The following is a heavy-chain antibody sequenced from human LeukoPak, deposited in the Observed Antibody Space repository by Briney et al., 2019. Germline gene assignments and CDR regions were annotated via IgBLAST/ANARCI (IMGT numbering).Heavy chain of an antibody. Sequence: PGGSLRLSCAASGFTFSSYWMSWVRQAPGKGLEWVANIKQDGSEKYYVDSVKGRFTISRDNAKNSLYLQMNSLRAEDTAVYYCARLLSGYSYGNFDYWGQGTLVTVSS. J-gene: IGHJ4*02. V-gene: IGHV3-7*01. CDR1: GFTFSSYW. CDR3: ARLLSGYSYGNFDY. CDR2: IKQDGSEK. D-gene: IGHD5-18*01.